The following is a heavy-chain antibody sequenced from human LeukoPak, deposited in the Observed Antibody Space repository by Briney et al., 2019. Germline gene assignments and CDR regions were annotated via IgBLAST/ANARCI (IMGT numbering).Heavy chain of an antibody. CDR1: GFTFSSSA. CDR3: AKSGYNRFDY. V-gene: IGHV3-23*01. CDR2: ISGRGSGGST. Sequence: GGSLRLSCAASGFTFSSSAMSWVRKAPGKGLEWVSSISGRGSGGSTYYADSVKGRFTISRDNSKNTLYLQMNSLRVEDTAVYYCAKSGYNRFDYWGQGTLVTVSS. J-gene: IGHJ4*02. D-gene: IGHD5-24*01.